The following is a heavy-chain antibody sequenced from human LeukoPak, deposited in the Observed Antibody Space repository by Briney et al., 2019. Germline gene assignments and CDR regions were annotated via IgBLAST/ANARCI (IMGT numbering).Heavy chain of an antibody. D-gene: IGHD2-2*01. Sequence: ASVKVSCKASGYTFTVYYRHWVRQAPGQGLEWMGWINPNSGGTNYAQKFQGRVTMTRDTSISTAYMELSRLRSDDTAVYYCARGDQLSTQDGYYYYYYMDVWGKGTTVTVSS. CDR3: ARGDQLSTQDGYYYYYYMDV. V-gene: IGHV1-2*02. J-gene: IGHJ6*03. CDR1: GYTFTVYY. CDR2: INPNSGGT.